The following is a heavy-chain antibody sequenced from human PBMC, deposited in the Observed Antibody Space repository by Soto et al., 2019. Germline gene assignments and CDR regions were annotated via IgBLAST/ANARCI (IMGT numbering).Heavy chain of an antibody. V-gene: IGHV3-48*01. CDR3: AKSYTIFGVVIEHYYGMDV. D-gene: IGHD3-3*01. CDR1: GCSCSSCS. J-gene: IGHJ6*02. Sequence: GSLRLSCPAYGCSCSSCSINCVRQAPGKGPEWVSYISSSSSTIYYGDSVKGRFTISRDNAKNSLYLQMNSLRAEDTAVYYCAKSYTIFGVVIEHYYGMDVWGQGTTVTGSS. CDR2: ISSSSSTI.